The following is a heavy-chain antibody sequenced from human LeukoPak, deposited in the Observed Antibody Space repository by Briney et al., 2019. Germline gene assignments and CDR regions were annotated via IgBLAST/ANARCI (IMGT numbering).Heavy chain of an antibody. J-gene: IGHJ6*02. D-gene: IGHD1-7*01. CDR2: IYYSGST. CDR1: GGSISSGGYY. CDR3: ARARYNWNYGYYYGMDV. Sequence: PSQTLSLTCAVSGGSISSGGYYWSWIRQPPGKGLEWIGYIYYSGSTNYNPSLKSRVTISVDTSKNQFSLKLSSVTAADTAVYYCARARYNWNYGYYYGMDVWGQGTTVTVSS. V-gene: IGHV4-61*08.